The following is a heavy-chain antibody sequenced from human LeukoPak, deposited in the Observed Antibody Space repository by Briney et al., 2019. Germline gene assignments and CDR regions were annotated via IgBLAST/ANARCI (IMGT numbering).Heavy chain of an antibody. CDR3: ARGYYGRGDY. D-gene: IGHD3-10*02. CDR2: IYTSGST. CDR1: GDSISSGSYY. V-gene: IGHV4-61*02. Sequence: SQTLSLTCTVSGDSISSGSYYWSWIRQPAGKGLEWVGRIYTSGSTNYNPSLKSRVSMSVDTSKDQFSLKLSSVTAADTAVYYCARGYYGRGDYWGQGTLVTVSS. J-gene: IGHJ4*02.